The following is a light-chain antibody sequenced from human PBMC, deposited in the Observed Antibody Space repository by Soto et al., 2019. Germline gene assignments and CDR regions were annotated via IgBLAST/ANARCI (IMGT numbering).Light chain of an antibody. Sequence: QSVLTQPPSVSGAPGQRVTISCTGSSSNIGAGYGVHWYQQLPGTAPKLLIYGNSNRPSGVPDRFSGSKSGTSASLAITGLQAEDEADYYCQSYDSSFQVVFGGGTKLTVL. CDR1: SSNIGAGYG. CDR2: GNS. J-gene: IGLJ2*01. CDR3: QSYDSSFQVV. V-gene: IGLV1-40*01.